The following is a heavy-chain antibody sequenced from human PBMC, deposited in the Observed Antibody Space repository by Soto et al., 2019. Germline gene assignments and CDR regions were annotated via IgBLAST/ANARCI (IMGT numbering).Heavy chain of an antibody. V-gene: IGHV1-69*13. Sequence: SVKVSCKASGGTPSNSAISWVRQAPGQGLEWMGGIIPVFGLVKYAQNFQGRVTITADESTNTAYMELRSLRSDDTAVYYCARDGSNYYYYYGMDVWGQGTTVTVSS. CDR2: IIPVFGLV. J-gene: IGHJ6*02. CDR1: GGTPSNSA. D-gene: IGHD2-15*01. CDR3: ARDGSNYYYYYGMDV.